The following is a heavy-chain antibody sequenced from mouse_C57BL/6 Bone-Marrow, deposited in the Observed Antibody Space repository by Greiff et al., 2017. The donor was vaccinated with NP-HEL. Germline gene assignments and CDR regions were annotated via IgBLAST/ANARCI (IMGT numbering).Heavy chain of an antibody. CDR2: ISSGGSYT. Sequence: EVKLQESGGDLVKPGGSLKLSCAASGFTFSSYGMSWVRQTPDKRLEWVATISSGGSYTYYPASVKGRFTISRDNAKNTLYLQMSSLKSEDTAMYYCARHFYYGSFYAKDDWGKGTSVTVSS. CDR1: GFTFSSYG. D-gene: IGHD1-1*01. CDR3: ARHFYYGSFYAKDD. J-gene: IGHJ4*01. V-gene: IGHV5-6*01.